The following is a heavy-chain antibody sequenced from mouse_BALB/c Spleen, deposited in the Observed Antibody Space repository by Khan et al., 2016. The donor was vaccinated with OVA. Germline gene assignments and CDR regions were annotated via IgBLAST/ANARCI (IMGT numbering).Heavy chain of an antibody. Sequence: QVQLQQSGAELAKPGASVKMSCKASGYTFTNYWMHWVKQRPGQGLEWIGYINPSTDYTEYNQKFKDKATLTADKSSSTAYMQLTSLTSDDSSLYYCVNNGSSSAWFTYWGQGTLVTVSA. D-gene: IGHD1-1*01. V-gene: IGHV1-7*01. CDR1: GYTFTNYW. CDR3: VNNGSSSAWFTY. CDR2: INPSTDYT. J-gene: IGHJ3*01.